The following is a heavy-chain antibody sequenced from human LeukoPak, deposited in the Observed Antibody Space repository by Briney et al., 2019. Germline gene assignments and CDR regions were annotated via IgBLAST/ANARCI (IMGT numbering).Heavy chain of an antibody. CDR3: ARTGSTVTMLYPFDH. Sequence: SETLSLTCTVSGGSIRSYYWSWIRQPPGKGLEWIGYIYYSGSTNYNPSLKSRVSISVDTSKNQFSLKLSSVTAADTAVCYCARTGSTVTMLYPFDHWGQGTLVTVSS. CDR2: IYYSGST. CDR1: GGSIRSYY. V-gene: IGHV4-59*01. J-gene: IGHJ4*02. D-gene: IGHD4-17*01.